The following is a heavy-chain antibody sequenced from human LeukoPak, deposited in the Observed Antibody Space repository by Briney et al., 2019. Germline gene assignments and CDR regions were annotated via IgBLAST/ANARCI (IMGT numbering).Heavy chain of an antibody. CDR3: ARAPLLDY. Sequence: PGGSLRLSCAASGFIFNNYEMNWVRQAPGKGLEWVSSISGSGSPMYYADSVKGRFIISRDNAKDSVSLQMNSLRAEDTAVYFCARAPLLDYWGQGTLVTVSS. V-gene: IGHV3-48*03. CDR2: ISGSGSPM. CDR1: GFIFNNYE. J-gene: IGHJ4*02.